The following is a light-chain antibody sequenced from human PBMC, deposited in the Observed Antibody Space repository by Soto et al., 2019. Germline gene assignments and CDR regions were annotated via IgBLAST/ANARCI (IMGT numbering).Light chain of an antibody. CDR1: SSNIGAGYD. CDR2: GNS. J-gene: IGLJ2*01. CDR3: QSYDSSLSVSVV. V-gene: IGLV1-40*01. Sequence: QSVLTQPPSVSGAPGQRVTISCTGSSSNIGAGYDVHWYQQLPGTAPKLLIYGNSNRPSGVPDRFSGSKSGTSASLAITGLHAEDEADYYCQSYDSSLSVSVVFGGGTKVTVL.